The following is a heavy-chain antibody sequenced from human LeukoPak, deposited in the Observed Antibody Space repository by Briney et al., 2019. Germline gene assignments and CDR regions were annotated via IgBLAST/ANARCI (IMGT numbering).Heavy chain of an antibody. CDR2: INPNSGGT. CDR3: ARLGYCSSTSCYDMGY. V-gene: IGHV1-2*02. CDR1: GYTFTGYY. D-gene: IGHD2-2*01. Sequence: ASVKVSCKASGYTFTGYYMHWVRQAPGQGLEWMGWINPNSGGTNYAQKFQGRVTMTRDTSISTAYMELSRLRSDDTAVYYCARLGYCSSTSCYDMGYWGQGTLVTVSS. J-gene: IGHJ4*02.